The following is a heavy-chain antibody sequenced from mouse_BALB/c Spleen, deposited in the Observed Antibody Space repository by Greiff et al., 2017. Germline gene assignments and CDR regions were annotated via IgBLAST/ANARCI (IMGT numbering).Heavy chain of an antibody. V-gene: IGHV3-2*02. Sequence: EVQRVESGPGLVKPSQSLSLTCTVTGYSITSDYAWNWIRQFPGNKLEWMGYISYSGSTSYNPSLKSRISITRDTSKNQFFLQLNSVTTEDTATYYCARGDYYGSSSYFDYWGQGTTLTVSS. D-gene: IGHD1-1*01. J-gene: IGHJ2*01. CDR2: ISYSGST. CDR1: GYSITSDYA. CDR3: ARGDYYGSSSYFDY.